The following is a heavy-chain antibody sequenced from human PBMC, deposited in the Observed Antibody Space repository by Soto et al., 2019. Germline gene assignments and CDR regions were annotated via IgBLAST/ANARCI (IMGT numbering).Heavy chain of an antibody. CDR2: ITPFNGNT. CDR1: GYTFTYRY. CDR3: ASEAAHAAGFDY. V-gene: IGHV1-45*02. D-gene: IGHD6-6*01. Sequence: SVNVSCKASGYTFTYRYLHWVRQAPGQALEWMGWITPFNGNTNYAQKFQDRVTITRDRSMSTAYMELSSLRSEDTAMYYCASEAAHAAGFDYWGLGTLVTVSS. J-gene: IGHJ4*02.